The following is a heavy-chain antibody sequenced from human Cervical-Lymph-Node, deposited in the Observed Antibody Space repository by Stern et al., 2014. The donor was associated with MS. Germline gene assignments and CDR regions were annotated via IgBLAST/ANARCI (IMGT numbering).Heavy chain of an antibody. CDR1: GFTLNTYS. V-gene: IGHV3-21*01. Sequence: EVQLVESGGGLVKPGGSLRLSCAASGFTLNTYSMNWVRQAPGKGLEWVSSISYSSSYIFYADPVKGRFTVSRDNGKNSLYLQMNSLRAEDTAVYYCARDWFLDYWGRGTLVTVSS. J-gene: IGHJ4*02. CDR2: ISYSSSYI. D-gene: IGHD3-10*01. CDR3: ARDWFLDY.